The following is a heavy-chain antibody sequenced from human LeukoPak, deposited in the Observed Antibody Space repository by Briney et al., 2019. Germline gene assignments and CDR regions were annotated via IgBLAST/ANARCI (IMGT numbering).Heavy chain of an antibody. V-gene: IGHV3-21*01. D-gene: IGHD2-2*01. J-gene: IGHJ6*04. Sequence: GGSLRLSCAASGFTFSSYSMNWVRQAPGKGLEWVSSISNSSSYIYYADSVKGRFTISRDNAKNSLYLQMNSLRAEDTAVYYCARVSGKARRDGTPDIVVVPAAMRGDYYYGMDVWGKGTTVTVSS. CDR1: GFTFSSYS. CDR3: ARVSGKARRDGTPDIVVVPAAMRGDYYYGMDV. CDR2: ISNSSSYI.